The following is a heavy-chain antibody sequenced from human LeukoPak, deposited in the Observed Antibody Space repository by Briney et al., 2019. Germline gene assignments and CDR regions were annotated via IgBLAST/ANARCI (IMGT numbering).Heavy chain of an antibody. J-gene: IGHJ4*02. CDR3: ARDLGAVAATFDY. V-gene: IGHV3-21*01. Sequence: GGSLRLSCAASGFTFSSYSMNWVRQAPGKGLEWVSSIGSSSSYIYYADSVKGRFTISRDNAKNSLYLQMNSLRAEDTAVYYCARDLGAVAATFDYWGQGTLVTVSS. CDR1: GFTFSSYS. CDR2: IGSSSSYI. D-gene: IGHD6-19*01.